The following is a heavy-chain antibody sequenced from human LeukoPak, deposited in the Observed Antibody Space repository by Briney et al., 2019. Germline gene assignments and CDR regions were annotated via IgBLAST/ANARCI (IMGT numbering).Heavy chain of an antibody. CDR1: GYTFTGYY. Sequence: GASVKVSCKASGYTFTGYYMHWVRQAPGQGLEWMGRINPNSGGTNYAQKFQGRVTMTRDTSISTAYMELSRLRSDDTAVYYCARASSIAARLLDYWGQGTLVTVSS. J-gene: IGHJ4*02. CDR2: INPNSGGT. D-gene: IGHD6-6*01. CDR3: ARASSIAARLLDY. V-gene: IGHV1-2*06.